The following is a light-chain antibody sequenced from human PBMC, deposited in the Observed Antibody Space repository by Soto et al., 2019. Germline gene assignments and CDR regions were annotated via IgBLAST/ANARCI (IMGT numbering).Light chain of an antibody. J-gene: IGLJ3*02. CDR1: SGHSSYA. CDR3: QTWGTPWV. CDR2: LNSDGSH. Sequence: QPVLTQSPSASASLGASVKLTCTLSSGHSSYAIAWHQQQPEKGPRYLMKLNSDGSHSKGDGIPDRFSGSSSGAERYLTISSLQSEDEADYYCQTWGTPWVFGGGTKFTVL. V-gene: IGLV4-69*01.